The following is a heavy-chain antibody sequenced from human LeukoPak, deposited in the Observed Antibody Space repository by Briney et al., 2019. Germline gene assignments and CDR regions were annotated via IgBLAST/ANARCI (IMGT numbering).Heavy chain of an antibody. V-gene: IGHV3-23*01. J-gene: IGHJ4*02. CDR1: GFTFSSCA. CDR3: AKDWRYDYSNYGGDY. D-gene: IGHD4-11*01. Sequence: GGSLRLSCAASGFTFSSCAMSWVRQAPGKGLEWVSAISGSGGSTYYADSVEGRFTISRDNSKNTLYLQMNSLRAEDTAVYYCAKDWRYDYSNYGGDYWGQGTLVTVSS. CDR2: ISGSGGST.